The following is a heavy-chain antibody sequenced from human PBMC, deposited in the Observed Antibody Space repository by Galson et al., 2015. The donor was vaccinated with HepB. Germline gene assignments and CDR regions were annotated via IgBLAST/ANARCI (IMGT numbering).Heavy chain of an antibody. J-gene: IGHJ4*02. CDR3: AKSVRGIAVAGLDY. D-gene: IGHD6-19*01. Sequence: SLRLSCAASGFTFSSYAMSWVRQAPGKGLEWVSAISGSGGSIYYADSVKGRFTIPRDNSKNTLYLQMNSLRAEDTAVYYCAKSVRGIAVAGLDYWGQGTLVTVSS. CDR2: ISGSGGSI. CDR1: GFTFSSYA. V-gene: IGHV3-23*01.